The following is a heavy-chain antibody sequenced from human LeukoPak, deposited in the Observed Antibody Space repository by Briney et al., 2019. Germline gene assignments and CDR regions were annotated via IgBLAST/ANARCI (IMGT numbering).Heavy chain of an antibody. CDR3: ATVGWIWYYFDY. V-gene: IGHV1-24*01. J-gene: IGHJ4*02. Sequence: GASVKVSCKVSGYTLTELSMHWVRQAPGKGLEWMGGFDPEDGETIYAQKFQGRVTMTEDTSTDTAYMELSSLRSEDTAVYYCATVGWIWYYFDYWGQGTLVTVSS. D-gene: IGHD2-2*03. CDR1: GYTLTELS. CDR2: FDPEDGET.